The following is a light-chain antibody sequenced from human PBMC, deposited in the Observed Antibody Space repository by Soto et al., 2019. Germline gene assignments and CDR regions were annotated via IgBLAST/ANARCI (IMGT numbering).Light chain of an antibody. CDR2: EVS. Sequence: QSALTQPASVSGSPGQSITISCTGTSSDVGGYDYVSWYQQHPGKVPKLIIYEVSKRPSGVSHRFSGSKSGNTASLTISGLQTEDEADYYCSSYTTSSALVFGGETKLTVL. CDR1: SSDVGGYDY. J-gene: IGLJ2*01. V-gene: IGLV2-14*01. CDR3: SSYTTSSALV.